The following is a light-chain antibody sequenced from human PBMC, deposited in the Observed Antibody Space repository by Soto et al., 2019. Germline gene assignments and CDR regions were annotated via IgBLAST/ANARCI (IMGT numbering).Light chain of an antibody. CDR1: QSVIHY. J-gene: IGKJ1*01. Sequence: DIQMTQSPSSLSASVGDRVTIPFLASQSVIHYIHWYQQKPGKATNRLIYDISTYQGGVSSRGSGSGSGTDFTLTIISLQHGNLATYDCQQSYYNQKIGQGTKVDIK. V-gene: IGKV1-39*01. CDR3: QQSYYNQK. CDR2: DIS.